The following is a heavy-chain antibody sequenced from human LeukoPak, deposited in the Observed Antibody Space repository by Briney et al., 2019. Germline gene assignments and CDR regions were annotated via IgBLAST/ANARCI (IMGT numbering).Heavy chain of an antibody. CDR1: GFTFSSYA. J-gene: IGHJ4*02. CDR3: AQDLAWGAFDH. V-gene: IGHV3-23*01. Sequence: RGSLRLSCAASGFTFSSYAIHWVRQAPGKGLEWVSGISPSGGGTYYADSVKGRFTISRDDSKNTLSLQMNSLRVEDTAVYYCAQDLAWGAFDHWGQGTLVTVSS. D-gene: IGHD7-27*01. CDR2: ISPSGGGT.